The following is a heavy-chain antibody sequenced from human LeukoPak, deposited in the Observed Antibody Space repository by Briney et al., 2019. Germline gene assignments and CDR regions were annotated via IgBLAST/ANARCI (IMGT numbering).Heavy chain of an antibody. CDR2: IYSGGST. CDR1: GFTFSSYS. CDR3: ARVGNWFDP. Sequence: AGGSLRLSCAASGFTFSSYSMNWVRQAPGKGLEWVSVIYSGGSTYYADSVKGRFTISRHNSKNTLYLQMNSLRAEDTAVYYCARVGNWFDPWGQETLVTVSS. V-gene: IGHV3-53*04. J-gene: IGHJ5*02.